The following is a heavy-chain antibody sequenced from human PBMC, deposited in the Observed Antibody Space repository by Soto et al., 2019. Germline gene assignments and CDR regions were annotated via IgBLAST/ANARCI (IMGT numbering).Heavy chain of an antibody. Sequence: GGALRLSGATPAFPISTNYMRWARPAPGKGLEAASVIYSGGSTYYADSVRCRFTISREDSKNTLYLQMKSLRAEDTAVYYCARDPPATRHGMDVWGQGTTVTVSS. CDR3: ARDPPATRHGMDV. CDR1: AFPISTNY. J-gene: IGHJ6*02. V-gene: IGHV3-53*01. CDR2: IYSGGST.